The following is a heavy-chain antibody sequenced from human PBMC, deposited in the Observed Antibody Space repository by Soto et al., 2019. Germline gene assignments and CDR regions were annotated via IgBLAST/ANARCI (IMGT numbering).Heavy chain of an antibody. Sequence: GASVKVSCKASGYTFTGYYMHWVRQAPGQGLEWMGIINPSTGSTTYAQKFQGRVTMTRDTSTSTVYMEVSSLRSEDTAVYYCARDRITIFGVRIEGLDVWGQGTTVTVSS. CDR2: INPSTGST. J-gene: IGHJ6*02. CDR3: ARDRITIFGVRIEGLDV. D-gene: IGHD3-3*01. V-gene: IGHV1-46*01. CDR1: GYTFTGYY.